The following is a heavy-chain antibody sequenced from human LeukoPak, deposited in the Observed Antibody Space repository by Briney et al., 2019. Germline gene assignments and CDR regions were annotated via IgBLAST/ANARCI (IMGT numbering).Heavy chain of an antibody. CDR2: MNPNSGDT. CDR3: ARELRVAAAGHFDS. J-gene: IGHJ4*02. D-gene: IGHD6-13*01. CDR1: GYTFTSHD. Sequence: ASMKVSCKASGYTFTSHDINWVRQATGQGLEWMGWMNPNSGDTGYAQKFQGRVTITRNTSISTAHMELSSLRSEDTAVYFCARELRVAAAGHFDSWGQGTLVTVSS. V-gene: IGHV1-8*03.